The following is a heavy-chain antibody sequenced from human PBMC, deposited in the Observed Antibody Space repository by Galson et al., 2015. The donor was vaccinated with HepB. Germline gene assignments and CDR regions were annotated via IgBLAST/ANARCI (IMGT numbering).Heavy chain of an antibody. Sequence: SLRLSCAVSGFTFSSYSMNWVRQAPGKGLEWVSSISSSSSYIYYADSVKGRFTISRDNAKNSLYLQMNSLRAEDTAVYYCARQGYCSSASCYLYYWGQGTLVTVSS. CDR1: GFTFSSYS. D-gene: IGHD2-2*01. CDR3: ARQGYCSSASCYLYY. J-gene: IGHJ4*02. CDR2: ISSSSSYI. V-gene: IGHV3-21*01.